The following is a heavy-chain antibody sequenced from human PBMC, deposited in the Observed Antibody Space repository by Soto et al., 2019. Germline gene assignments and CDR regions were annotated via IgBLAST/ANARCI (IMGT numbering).Heavy chain of an antibody. CDR1: GGSISSSSYY. V-gene: IGHV4-39*01. CDR3: ARYVRASPREGNWNDYFDY. D-gene: IGHD1-1*01. J-gene: IGHJ4*02. Sequence: SQTLSLTCTVSGGSISSSSYYWGWIRQPPGKGLEWIGSIYYSGSTYYNPSLKSRVTISVDTSKNQFSLKLSSVTAADTAVYYCARYVRASPREGNWNDYFDYWGQGTLVTVSS. CDR2: IYYSGST.